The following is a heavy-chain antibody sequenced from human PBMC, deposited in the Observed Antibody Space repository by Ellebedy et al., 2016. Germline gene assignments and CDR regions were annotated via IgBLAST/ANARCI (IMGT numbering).Heavy chain of an antibody. J-gene: IGHJ4*02. CDR2: VSTSGSTI. CDR3: ARTIVGGATNYFDY. CDR1: GFTFSDYY. Sequence: GGSLRLXXAASGFTFSDYYISWIRQAPGKGLEWISYVSTSGSTIFYADSVQGRFTSSRDNAKNSLHLQMDSLRAEDTAVYYCARTIVGGATNYFDYWGQGTLVAVSS. D-gene: IGHD1-26*01. V-gene: IGHV3-11*01.